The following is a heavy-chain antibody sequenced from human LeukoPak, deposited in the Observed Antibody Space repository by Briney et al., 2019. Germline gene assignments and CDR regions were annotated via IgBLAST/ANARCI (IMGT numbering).Heavy chain of an antibody. J-gene: IGHJ4*02. Sequence: VASVKVSCKASGYTFTSYNMHWVRQAPGQGLEWMGIINPSGGSTSYAQKFQGRVTMTRDTSTSTVYMELSSLRSEDTAVYYCAREGGVYYDSSGPYPFDYWGQGTLVTVSS. CDR1: GYTFTSYN. CDR3: AREGGVYYDSSGPYPFDY. CDR2: INPSGGST. D-gene: IGHD3-22*01. V-gene: IGHV1-46*01.